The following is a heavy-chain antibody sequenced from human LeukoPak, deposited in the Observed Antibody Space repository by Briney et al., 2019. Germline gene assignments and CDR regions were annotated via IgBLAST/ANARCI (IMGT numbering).Heavy chain of an antibody. V-gene: IGHV4-39*07. CDR2: IYYSGST. J-gene: IGHJ4*02. D-gene: IGHD3-22*01. CDR1: GGSISSSSYY. CDR3: ARVKISKYYYDSSGAHGY. Sequence: SETLSLTCTVSGGSISSSSYYWGWIRQPPGKGLEWIGSIYYSGSTYYNPSLKSRVTISVDTSKNQFSLKLSSVTAADTAVYYCARVKISKYYYDSSGAHGYWGQGTLVTVSS.